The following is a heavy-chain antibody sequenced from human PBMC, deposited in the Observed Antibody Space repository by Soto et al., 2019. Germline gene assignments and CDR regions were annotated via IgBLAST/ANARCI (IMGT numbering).Heavy chain of an antibody. J-gene: IGHJ6*02. CDR1: GFTFSSYA. V-gene: IGHV3-23*01. D-gene: IGHD3-22*01. Sequence: GGSLRLSCAASGFTFSSYAMSWVRQAPGKGLEWVSASSGSGGSTYYADSVKGRFTISRDNSKNTLYLQMNSLRAEDTAVYYCAKGSLDYYDSSGYLCLYYYYGMDVWGQGTTATVSS. CDR2: SSGSGGST. CDR3: AKGSLDYYDSSGYLCLYYYYGMDV.